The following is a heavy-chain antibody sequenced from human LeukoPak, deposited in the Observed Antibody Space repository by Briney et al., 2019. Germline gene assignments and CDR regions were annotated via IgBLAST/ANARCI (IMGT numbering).Heavy chain of an antibody. CDR3: AHDFWSGYGNVGVAY. CDR1: GGTFSSYA. CDR2: IIPIFGTA. V-gene: IGHV1-69*01. Sequence: SVKVSCKASGGTFSSYAISWVRQAPGQGLEWMGGIIPIFGTANYAQKFQGRVTITADESTSTAYMELSSLRSEDTAVYYCAHDFWSGYGNVGVAYWGQGTLVTVSS. D-gene: IGHD3-3*01. J-gene: IGHJ4*02.